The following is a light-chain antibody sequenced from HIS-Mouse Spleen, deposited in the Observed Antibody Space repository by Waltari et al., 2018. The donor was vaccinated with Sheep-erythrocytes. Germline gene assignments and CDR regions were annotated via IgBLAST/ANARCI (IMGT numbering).Light chain of an antibody. V-gene: IGLV2-8*01. Sequence: QSALTQPPSASGSPGQSVTISCTGTSSDGGGYNHSSWYQQHPGKAPKLMIYEVSKRPSGVPDRFSGSKSGNTASLTVSGLQAEDEADYYCSSYAGSNNWVFGGGTKLTVL. CDR3: SSYAGSNNWV. J-gene: IGLJ3*02. CDR2: EVS. CDR1: SSDGGGYNH.